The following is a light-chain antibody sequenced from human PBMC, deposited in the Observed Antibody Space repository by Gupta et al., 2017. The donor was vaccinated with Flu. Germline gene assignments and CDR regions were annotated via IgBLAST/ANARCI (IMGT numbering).Light chain of an antibody. CDR1: QSVSSD. CDR2: GAS. V-gene: IGKV3-15*01. J-gene: IGKJ2*01. CDR3: QQYNNWPPPYT. Sequence: RATLSCRASQSVSSDLAWYQQKPGQAPRLLIYGASTRATGIPARLSGSGSGTEFTLTISSLQSEDFAVYYCQQYNNWPPPYTFGQGTKLEIK.